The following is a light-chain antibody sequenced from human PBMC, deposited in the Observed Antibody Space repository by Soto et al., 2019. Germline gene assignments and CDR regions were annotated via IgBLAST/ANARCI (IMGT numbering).Light chain of an antibody. CDR3: SSYTSSSTRV. J-gene: IGLJ3*02. CDR1: SSEVGGYNY. V-gene: IGLV2-14*01. Sequence: QSALTQPASVSGSPGQSSTIPCTGTSSEVGGYNYVSWYQQHPGKAPKLMIYECSNRPSGVSNRFSGSKSGNTASLTISGLQAEDEAGYYFSSYTSSSTRVLGVGTKLTVL. CDR2: ECS.